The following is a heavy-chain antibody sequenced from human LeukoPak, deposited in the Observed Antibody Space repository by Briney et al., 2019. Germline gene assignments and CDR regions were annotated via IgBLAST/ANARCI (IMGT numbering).Heavy chain of an antibody. V-gene: IGHV5-51*01. CDR1: GYTFTNYW. J-gene: IGHJ4*02. D-gene: IGHD5-18*01. CDR2: IYPDDSDT. Sequence: GASLKISCQCSGYTFTNYWIAWVRQTPDKGLEWMGIIYPDDSDTTYSPSFEGHVTFAVDKSVSAAYLQWSSLRASDTAVYCARRVDTALGRKFDFWGQGTLVTVAS. CDR3: ARRVDTALGRKFDF.